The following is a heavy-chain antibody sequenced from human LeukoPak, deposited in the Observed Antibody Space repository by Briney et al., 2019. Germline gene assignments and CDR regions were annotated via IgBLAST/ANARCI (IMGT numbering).Heavy chain of an antibody. D-gene: IGHD1-26*01. CDR3: ARGQWELSFDY. CDR1: GFTFSSYA. Sequence: GGSLRLSCAASGFTFSSYAMSWVRQAPGKGLEWVSAISGSGGSTYYADSVKGRFTISRDNAKNSLYLQMNSLRAEDTAVYYCARGQWELSFDYWGQGTLVTVSS. V-gene: IGHV3-23*01. CDR2: ISGSGGST. J-gene: IGHJ4*02.